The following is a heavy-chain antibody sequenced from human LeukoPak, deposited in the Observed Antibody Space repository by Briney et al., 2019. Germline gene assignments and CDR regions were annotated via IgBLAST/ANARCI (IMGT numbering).Heavy chain of an antibody. CDR2: ISYGGSNK. V-gene: IGHV3-30*18. CDR3: AKPDGDSTYYYYGMDV. Sequence: PGRSLRLSCAASGFTFSSYGMHWVRQAPGKGLEWVAVISYGGSNKYYADSVKGRFTISRDNSKNTLYLQMNSLRAEDTSVYYCAKPDGDSTYYYYGMDVWGQGTTVTVSS. CDR1: GFTFSSYG. D-gene: IGHD4-17*01. J-gene: IGHJ6*02.